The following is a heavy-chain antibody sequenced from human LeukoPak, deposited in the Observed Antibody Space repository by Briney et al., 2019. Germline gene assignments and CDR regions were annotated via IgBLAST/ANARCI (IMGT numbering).Heavy chain of an antibody. J-gene: IGHJ4*02. CDR2: IYYTGKT. CDR3: ARDGSSTFEF. CDR1: GGSISSYY. D-gene: IGHD6-19*01. V-gene: IGHV4-59*01. Sequence: SETLSLTCTVSGGSISSYYRTRIRQPPGKGLEWIGYIYYTGKTNYNPSLKSRVTISIDTSRNQFSLKVTSVTAADTAVYYCARDGSSTFEFWGQGALVTVSS.